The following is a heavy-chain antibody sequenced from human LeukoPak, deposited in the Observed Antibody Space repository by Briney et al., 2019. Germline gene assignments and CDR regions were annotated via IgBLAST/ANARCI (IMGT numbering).Heavy chain of an antibody. D-gene: IGHD2-21*01. Sequence: GGSLRLSCAASGFTVSSNYMSWVRQAPGKGLEWVSVIYSGGSTYYADSVKGRFTISRDNSKNTLYLQMNSLRAEDTAVYYCARVPPPLFYYYGMDVWGQGATVTVSS. CDR3: ARVPPPLFYYYGMDV. CDR1: GFTVSSNY. CDR2: IYSGGST. J-gene: IGHJ6*02. V-gene: IGHV3-53*01.